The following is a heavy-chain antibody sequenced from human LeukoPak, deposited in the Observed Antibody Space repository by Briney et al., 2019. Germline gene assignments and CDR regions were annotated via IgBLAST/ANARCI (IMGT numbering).Heavy chain of an antibody. D-gene: IGHD3-22*01. V-gene: IGHV7-4-1*02. Sequence: ASVKVSCKASGYTFTSYAMNWVRQAPGQGLEWMGWINTNTGNPTYAQGFTGRFVFSLDTSVSTAYLQISSLKAEDTAVYYCARESGYYYDSSGPDPGGYWGQGALVTVSS. CDR1: GYTFTSYA. CDR2: INTNTGNP. CDR3: ARESGYYYDSSGPDPGGY. J-gene: IGHJ4*02.